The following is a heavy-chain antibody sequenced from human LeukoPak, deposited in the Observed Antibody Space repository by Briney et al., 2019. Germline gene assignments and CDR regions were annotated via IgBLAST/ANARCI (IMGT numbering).Heavy chain of an antibody. CDR2: IYSGGST. D-gene: IGHD2-15*01. J-gene: IGHJ6*03. CDR3: AKNGDRGAYCSGGSCYPYYYYYMDV. Sequence: PGVSLRLSCAASEFSVGSNYMTWVRQAPGKGLEWVSLIYSGGSTYYADSVKGRFTISRDNSKNTLYMQMNSLRAEDTAIYYCAKNGDRGAYCSGGSCYPYYYYYMDVWGKGTTVTISS. CDR1: EFSVGSNY. V-gene: IGHV3-53*01.